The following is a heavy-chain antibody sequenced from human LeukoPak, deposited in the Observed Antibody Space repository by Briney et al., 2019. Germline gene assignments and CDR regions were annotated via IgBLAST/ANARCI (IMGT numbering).Heavy chain of an antibody. V-gene: IGHV4-4*07. D-gene: IGHD2-2*01. CDR2: IHISGST. J-gene: IGHJ4*02. CDR3: AREVSYCSGARCCTGHFDY. CDR1: GASITAYY. Sequence: SETLSLTCTVSGASITAYYWSWVRQPAGEGLEWIGRIHISGSTNYNPSLESRVSISVDKSKNQFSLILKSVTAADTAVYYCAREVSYCSGARCCTGHFDYWGRGTLVIASS.